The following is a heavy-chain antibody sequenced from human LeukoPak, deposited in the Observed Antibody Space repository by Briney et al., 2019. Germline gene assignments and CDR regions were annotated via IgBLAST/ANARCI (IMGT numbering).Heavy chain of an antibody. V-gene: IGHV3-23*01. CDR3: ARDSPGPLALDY. CDR2: ISGSGGST. Sequence: GGSLRLSCAASGFTFSSYAMSWVRQAPGKGLEWVSVISGSGGSTYYADSVKGRFTIPRDNARNTLYLQMNSLRAEDTAVYYCARDSPGPLALDYWGQGTLVTVSS. J-gene: IGHJ4*02. CDR1: GFTFSSYA.